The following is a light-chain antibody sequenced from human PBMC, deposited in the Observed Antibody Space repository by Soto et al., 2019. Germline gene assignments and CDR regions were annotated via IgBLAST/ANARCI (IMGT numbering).Light chain of an antibody. V-gene: IGKV1-27*01. CDR3: QECNTAPTWT. J-gene: IGKJ1*01. CDR2: AAS. Sequence: DIQMTQSPSSLSASVGDRVTITCRASQGISNYLAWYQQKPGKVPNLLIYAASTLQSGVPSRFSGSGSGTDFSLTISRLQPEDVATYYCQECNTAPTWTFGQGTKVEV. CDR1: QGISNY.